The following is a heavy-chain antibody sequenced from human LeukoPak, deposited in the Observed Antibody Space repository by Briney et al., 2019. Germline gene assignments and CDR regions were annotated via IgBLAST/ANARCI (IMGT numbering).Heavy chain of an antibody. V-gene: IGHV1-2*06. CDR2: INPNSGGT. J-gene: IGHJ3*02. CDR1: GYTFTGYY. CDR3: ARAFTYIVVVPPSVAFDI. Sequence: GASVKVSCKASGYTFTGYYMHWVRQAPGQGLEWMGRINPNSGGTNYAQKVQGRVTMTRDTSISTAYMELRRLRSDDTAVYYCARAFTYIVVVPPSVAFDIWGQGTMVTVSS. D-gene: IGHD2-21*02.